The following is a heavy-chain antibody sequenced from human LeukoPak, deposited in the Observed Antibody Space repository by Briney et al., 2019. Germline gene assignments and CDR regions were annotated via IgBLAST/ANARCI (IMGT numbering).Heavy chain of an antibody. J-gene: IGHJ3*02. V-gene: IGHV4-38-2*02. CDR3: ARDQYYDFWSGSDDAFDI. CDR2: IYHSGST. Sequence: SETLSLTCTVSGGSISSYYWGWIRQPPGKGLEWIGSIYHSGSTYYNPSLKSRVTISVDTSKNQFSLKLSSVTAADTAVYYCARDQYYDFWSGSDDAFDIWGQGTMVTVSS. CDR1: GGSISSYY. D-gene: IGHD3-3*01.